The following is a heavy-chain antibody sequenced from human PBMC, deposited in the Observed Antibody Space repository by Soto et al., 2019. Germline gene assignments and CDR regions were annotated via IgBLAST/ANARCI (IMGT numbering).Heavy chain of an antibody. D-gene: IGHD3-9*01. CDR1: GYTLTELS. V-gene: IGHV1-24*01. CDR2: FDPEDGET. Sequence: ASVKVSCKVSGYTLTELSMHWVRQAPGKGLEWMGGFDPEDGETIYAQKFQGRVTMTEDTSTDTAYMELSSLRSEDTAVYYCATSIKYYDIPGAFDIWGQGTMVTVSS. J-gene: IGHJ3*02. CDR3: ATSIKYYDIPGAFDI.